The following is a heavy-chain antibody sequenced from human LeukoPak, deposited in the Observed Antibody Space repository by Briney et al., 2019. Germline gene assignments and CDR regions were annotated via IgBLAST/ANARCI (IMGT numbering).Heavy chain of an antibody. Sequence: PSETLSLTCAVYGGSFSGYYWSWIRQPPGKGLEWIGEINHSGSTNYNPSLKSRVTISVDTSKNQFSLKLSSVTAADTAVYYCARALPSTYSSSWEDHPNFGYWGQGTLVTVSS. CDR2: INHSGST. CDR1: GGSFSGYY. V-gene: IGHV4-34*01. J-gene: IGHJ4*02. CDR3: ARALPSTYSSSWEDHPNFGY. D-gene: IGHD6-13*01.